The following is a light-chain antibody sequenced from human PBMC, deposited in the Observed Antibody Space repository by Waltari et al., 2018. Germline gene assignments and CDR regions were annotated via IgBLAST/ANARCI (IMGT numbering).Light chain of an antibody. CDR2: KAS. V-gene: IGKV1-5*03. CDR3: QHYNNYSGT. Sequence: DIQMTQSPSTLSASVGDTVTITCRASQTVSAWLAWYQQKPGNAPKLLIYKASNLKSGVPSRFSGSGSGTEFTLTINGLQPDDFATYYCQHYNNYSGTFGQGTRVELK. CDR1: QTVSAW. J-gene: IGKJ1*01.